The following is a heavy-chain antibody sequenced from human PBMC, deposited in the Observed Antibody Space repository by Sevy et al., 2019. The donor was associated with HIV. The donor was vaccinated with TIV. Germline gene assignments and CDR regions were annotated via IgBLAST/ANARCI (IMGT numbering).Heavy chain of an antibody. CDR2: FDPEDGET. J-gene: IGHJ4*02. CDR1: GYTLTELS. CDR3: ATATEYYYDSSGSKPYYFDY. D-gene: IGHD3-22*01. Sequence: ASVKVSCKVSGYTLTELSMHWVRQAPGKGLEWMGGFDPEDGETIYAQKFQGRVTMTEDTSTDTAYMEPSSLRSEDTAVYYCATATEYYYDSSGSKPYYFDYWGQGTLVTVSS. V-gene: IGHV1-24*01.